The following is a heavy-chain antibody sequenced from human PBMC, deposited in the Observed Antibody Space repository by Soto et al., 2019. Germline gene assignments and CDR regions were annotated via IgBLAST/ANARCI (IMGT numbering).Heavy chain of an antibody. CDR3: ARERDGYNLPDY. J-gene: IGHJ4*02. CDR2: IIPILGIA. D-gene: IGHD5-12*01. V-gene: IGHV1-69*02. Sequence: QVQLVQSGAEVKKPGSSVKVSCKASGGTFSSYTISWVRQAPGQGLEWMGRIIPILGIANYAQKFQGRVTITADKSTSTAYMELSSLRSEDTAVYYCARERDGYNLPDYWGQGTLVTVSS. CDR1: GGTFSSYT.